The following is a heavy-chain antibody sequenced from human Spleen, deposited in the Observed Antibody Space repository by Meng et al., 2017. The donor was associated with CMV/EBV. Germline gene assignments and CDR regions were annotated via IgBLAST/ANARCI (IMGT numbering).Heavy chain of an antibody. D-gene: IGHD2-15*01. V-gene: IGHV4-59*12. J-gene: IGHJ4*02. CDR2: IYYSGST. CDR3: ARSGLLRFHYFDY. CDR1: GGSISSYY. Sequence: SETLSLTCTVSGGSISSYYWSWIRQPPGKGLEWIGYIYYSGSTYYNPSLKSRVTISVDTSKNQFSLKLSSVTAADTAVYYCARSGLLRFHYFDYWGQGALVTVSS.